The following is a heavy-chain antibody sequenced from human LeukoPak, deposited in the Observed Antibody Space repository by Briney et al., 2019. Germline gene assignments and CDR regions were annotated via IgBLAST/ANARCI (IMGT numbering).Heavy chain of an antibody. CDR1: GFTFSSYG. V-gene: IGHV3-30*18. J-gene: IGHJ1*01. D-gene: IGHD6-19*01. CDR2: ISYDGSNK. CDR3: AKDRRQWLRYPEDFQH. Sequence: PGGSLRLSCAASGFTFSSYGIHWVRQAPGKGLECVAGISYDGSNKYYADSVKGRITISRDNSKNTLYLQMNSLRTEDTAVYYCAKDRRQWLRYPEDFQHWGQGTLVTVSS.